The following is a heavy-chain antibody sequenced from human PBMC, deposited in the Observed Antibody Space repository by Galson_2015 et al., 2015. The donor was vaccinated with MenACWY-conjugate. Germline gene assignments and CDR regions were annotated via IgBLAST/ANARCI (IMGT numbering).Heavy chain of an antibody. V-gene: IGHV3-74*01. D-gene: IGHD2-21*01. J-gene: IGHJ5*02. CDR1: GFTFRTHW. CDR3: ASSEIVSS. CDR2: LSGDASSS. Sequence: LRLPCAASGFTFRTHWLHWVRHIPGKRLVWVSRLSGDASSSYYADSVRGRFTISRDNAKNTLYLQMSSLKVEDSAVYYCASSEIVSSWGRGALVTVSS.